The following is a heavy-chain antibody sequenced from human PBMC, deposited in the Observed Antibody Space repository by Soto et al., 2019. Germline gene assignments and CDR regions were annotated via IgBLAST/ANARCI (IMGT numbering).Heavy chain of an antibody. V-gene: IGHV4-30-2*01. CDR3: ARAHYGDYGYGMDV. Sequence: QLQLQESGSGLVKPSQTLSLTCAVSGGSISSGGYSWSWIRQPPGKGLEWIGYTYHSGSTYYNPSLRSRATIXVXRXXNQFSLKLSSVTAADTAVYYCARAHYGDYGYGMDVWGQGTTVTVSS. D-gene: IGHD4-17*01. J-gene: IGHJ6*02. CDR1: GGSISSGGYS. CDR2: TYHSGST.